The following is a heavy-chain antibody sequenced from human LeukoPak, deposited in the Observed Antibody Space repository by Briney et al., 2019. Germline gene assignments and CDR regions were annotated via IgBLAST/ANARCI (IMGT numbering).Heavy chain of an antibody. CDR3: AKPLAQDYVWGSYTGDYFDY. Sequence: PGGSLRLSCAASGFTFDDYAMHWVRQAPGKGLEWVSLISGDGGSTYYADSVKGRFTISRDNSKNSLYLQMNSLRTEDTALYYCAKPLAQDYVWGSYTGDYFDYWGQGTLVTVPS. D-gene: IGHD3-16*01. V-gene: IGHV3-43*02. CDR2: ISGDGGST. CDR1: GFTFDDYA. J-gene: IGHJ4*02.